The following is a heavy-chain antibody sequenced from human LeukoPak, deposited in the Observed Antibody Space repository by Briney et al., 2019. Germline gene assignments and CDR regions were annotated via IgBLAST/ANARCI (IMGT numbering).Heavy chain of an antibody. V-gene: IGHV5-51*01. CDR3: ARQAPLAYFDY. CDR1: GYSFSNSW. CDR2: IYPDDSDT. Sequence: GESLQISCKGSGYSFSNSWIGWVRQMPGKGLEWMGIIYPDDSDTKYSPSFQGRVTISADKSISTAYLQWSSLKASDTAMYYCARQAPLAYFDYRGQGTLVTVSS. J-gene: IGHJ4*02.